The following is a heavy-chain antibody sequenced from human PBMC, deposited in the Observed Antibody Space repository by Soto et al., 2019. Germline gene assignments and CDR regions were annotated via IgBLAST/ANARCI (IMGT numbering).Heavy chain of an antibody. Sequence: SETLSLTCAVSGGSISSTNWWYWARQPPGKGLEWIGEIYHSGSTNYNPSLKSRVTISIDKSKNQFSLKLNSVTASDTAVYFCVSQRTTVPTQAYFDYWGPGALVTVSS. D-gene: IGHD4-17*01. CDR2: IYHSGST. CDR3: VSQRTTVPTQAYFDY. CDR1: GGSISSTNW. J-gene: IGHJ4*02. V-gene: IGHV4-4*02.